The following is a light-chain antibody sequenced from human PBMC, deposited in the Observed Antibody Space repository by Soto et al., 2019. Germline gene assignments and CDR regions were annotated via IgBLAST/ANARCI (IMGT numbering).Light chain of an antibody. CDR3: QQRSIWPPA. J-gene: IGKJ5*01. CDR1: QSVSTY. CDR2: DAS. V-gene: IGKV3-11*01. Sequence: IVLTQSPATLSLSPGEIATLSCRASQSVSTYLAWYQQKPGQAPRILIYDASNRATGIPARFSGSGSGTDFTLTISSLEPEDFAVYYCQQRSIWPPAFGQGTRLEIK.